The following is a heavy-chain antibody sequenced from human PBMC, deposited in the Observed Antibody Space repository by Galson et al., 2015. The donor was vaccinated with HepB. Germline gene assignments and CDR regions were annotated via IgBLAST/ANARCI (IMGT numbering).Heavy chain of an antibody. J-gene: IGHJ5*02. D-gene: IGHD2-2*01. Sequence: SLRLSCAASGFTFSSYWMHWVRQAPGKGLVWVSRINSDGSSTSYADSVKGRFTISRDNAKNTLYLQMNSLRAEDTAVYYCARGLGCSSTSCRANWFDPWGQGTLVTVSS. V-gene: IGHV3-74*01. CDR2: INSDGSST. CDR3: ARGLGCSSTSCRANWFDP. CDR1: GFTFSSYW.